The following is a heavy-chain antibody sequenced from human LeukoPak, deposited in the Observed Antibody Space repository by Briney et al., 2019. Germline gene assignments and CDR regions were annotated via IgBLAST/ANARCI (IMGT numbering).Heavy chain of an antibody. Sequence: GGSLRLSCAASGFTFDDYVMSWVRQAPGKGLEWVSGINWNSGSTGYADSVKGRSTISRDNAKNSLYLQMNSLRAEDTALYYCARDRYYYGSGLDYWGQGTLVTVSS. V-gene: IGHV3-20*04. J-gene: IGHJ4*02. D-gene: IGHD3-10*01. CDR1: GFTFDDYV. CDR2: INWNSGST. CDR3: ARDRYYYGSGLDY.